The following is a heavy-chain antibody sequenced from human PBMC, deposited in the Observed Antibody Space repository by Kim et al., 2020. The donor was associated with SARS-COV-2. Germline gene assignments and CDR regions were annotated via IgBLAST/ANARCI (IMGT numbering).Heavy chain of an antibody. V-gene: IGHV4-34*01. J-gene: IGHJ6*02. CDR1: GGSFSGYY. CDR2: INHSGST. Sequence: SETLSLTCAVYGGSFSGYYWSWIRQPPGKGLEWIGEINHSGSTNYNPSLKSRVTISVDTSKNQFSLKPSSVTAADTAVYYCARGERYYDFWSGYYYYYGMDVWGQGTTVTVSS. D-gene: IGHD3-3*01. CDR3: ARGERYYDFWSGYYYYYGMDV.